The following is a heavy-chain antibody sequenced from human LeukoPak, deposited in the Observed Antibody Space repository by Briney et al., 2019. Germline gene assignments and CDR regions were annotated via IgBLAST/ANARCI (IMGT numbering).Heavy chain of an antibody. D-gene: IGHD5-18*01. CDR1: GFTFSSYG. J-gene: IGHJ4*02. CDR2: ISYDGSNK. CDR3: ARDGGAPYSYGLYFDY. V-gene: IGHV3-30*03. Sequence: PGRSLRLSCAASGFTFSSYGMHWVRQAPGKGLEWVAVISYDGSNKYYADSVKGRFTISRDNSKNTLYLQMNSLRAEDTAVYYCARDGGAPYSYGLYFDYWGQGTLVTVSS.